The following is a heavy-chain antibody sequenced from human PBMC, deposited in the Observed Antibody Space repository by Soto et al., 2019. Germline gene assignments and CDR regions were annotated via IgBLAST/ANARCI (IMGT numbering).Heavy chain of an antibody. V-gene: IGHV3-33*01. J-gene: IGHJ3*02. CDR2: IWYDGSNK. CDR1: GFTFSSYG. CDR3: ARDVAAAGREHDAFAI. D-gene: IGHD6-13*01. Sequence: QVQLVESGGGVVQPGRSLRLSCAASGFTFSSYGMHWVRQAPGKGLEWVAVIWYDGSNKYYADSVKGRFTISRDNSKNTLYLQMNSLRAEDTAVYYCARDVAAAGREHDAFAIWGQGTMVTVSS.